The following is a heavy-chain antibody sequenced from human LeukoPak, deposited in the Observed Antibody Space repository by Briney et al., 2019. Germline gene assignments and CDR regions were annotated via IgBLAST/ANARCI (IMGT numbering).Heavy chain of an antibody. CDR2: IYYSGST. J-gene: IGHJ3*02. CDR3: ARGHYYDSSADAFGI. Sequence: PSETLSLTCTVSGGSISSGGYYWSWIRQHPGKGLEWIGYIYYSGSTYYNPSLKSRVTISVDTSKNQFSLKLSSVTAADTAVYYCARGHYYDSSADAFGIWGQGTMVTVSS. CDR1: GGSISSGGYY. D-gene: IGHD3-22*01. V-gene: IGHV4-31*03.